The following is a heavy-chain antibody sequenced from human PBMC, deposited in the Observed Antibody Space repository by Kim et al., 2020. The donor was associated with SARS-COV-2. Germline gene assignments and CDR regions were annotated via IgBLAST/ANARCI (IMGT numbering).Heavy chain of an antibody. Sequence: ASVKVSCKASGYTFTSYGMHWVRQAPGQRLEWMGWINAGTGNTKYSQKFEGRVTITRDTSASTAYMALSSPRSEDTAVYYCARDHRSCSSSTCYGEAIDYWGQGTLGTVSS. CDR2: INAGTGNT. J-gene: IGHJ4*02. CDR3: ARDHRSCSSSTCYGEAIDY. D-gene: IGHD2-2*01. V-gene: IGHV1-3*01. CDR1: GYTFTSYG.